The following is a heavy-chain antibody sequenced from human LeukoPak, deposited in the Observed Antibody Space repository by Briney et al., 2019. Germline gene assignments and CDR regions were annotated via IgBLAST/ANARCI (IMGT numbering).Heavy chain of an antibody. V-gene: IGHV3-21*01. J-gene: IGHJ6*02. Sequence: GGSLRLSCAASGFTFSSYSMNWVRQAPGKGLEWVSSISSSSDYIYYVDSVKGRFTISRDNAKNSLYLQMNSLRAEDTAVYYCAGVVAATSDLDYYGLDVWGQGTTVTVSS. CDR1: GFTFSSYS. D-gene: IGHD2-15*01. CDR2: ISSSSDYI. CDR3: AGVVAATSDLDYYGLDV.